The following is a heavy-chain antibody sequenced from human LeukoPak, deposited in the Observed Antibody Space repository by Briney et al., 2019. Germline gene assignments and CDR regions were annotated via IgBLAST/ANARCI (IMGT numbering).Heavy chain of an antibody. V-gene: IGHV3-23*01. D-gene: IGHD1-1*01. J-gene: IGHJ5*02. CDR3: ASSLTWRSWFDP. CDR2: ISASGGST. CDR1: GIIFNTYI. Sequence: PGGSLRLSCAASGIIFNTYIMTWVRQAPGQGLEWVSSISASGGSTYYADSVQGRFTISRDNSKNMLYLQMYNLRAEDTALYFCASSLTWRSWFDPWGQGTLVTVSS.